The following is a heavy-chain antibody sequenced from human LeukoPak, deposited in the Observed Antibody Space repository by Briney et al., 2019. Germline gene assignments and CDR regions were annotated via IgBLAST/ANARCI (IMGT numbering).Heavy chain of an antibody. CDR1: GFTFSSYA. Sequence: PGGSLRLSCAASGFTFSSYAMSWVRQAPGKGLEWVSAISGSGGSTYYADSVKGRFTISRDNSKNTLYLQMNSLRAEDTAVYYCAKALDKGYYDYVWGSSSDYWGQGTLVTVSS. D-gene: IGHD3-16*01. J-gene: IGHJ4*02. CDR3: AKALDKGYYDYVWGSSSDY. CDR2: ISGSGGST. V-gene: IGHV3-23*01.